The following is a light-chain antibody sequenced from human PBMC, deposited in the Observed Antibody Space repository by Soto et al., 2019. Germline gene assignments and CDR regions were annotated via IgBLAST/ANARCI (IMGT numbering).Light chain of an antibody. J-gene: IGKJ5*01. CDR3: QQSYSTPPIT. CDR2: AAS. Sequence: DIQMTQSPSSLSASVGDRVTITCRASQSISSYLNWYQQKPGKAPKLLIYAASSLQSGVPSKLSGSVSWTDFTLTISSLQLEDFATYYCQQSYSTPPITFGQGTRLEIK. V-gene: IGKV1-39*01. CDR1: QSISSY.